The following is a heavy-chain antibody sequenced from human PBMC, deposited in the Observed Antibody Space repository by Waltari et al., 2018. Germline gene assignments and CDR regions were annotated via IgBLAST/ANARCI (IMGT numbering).Heavy chain of an antibody. D-gene: IGHD4-17*01. J-gene: IGHJ5*02. CDR3: ARDDYGGNSGRFDP. CDR2: IYHTGGT. V-gene: IGHV4-38-2*02. Sequence: QVQLQESGPGLVKPSETLSLTCAVSGYSITSGYYWGWIRQPPGKGLEWIGNIYHTGGTYQNPSPQSRVTMSVDTSKNQLSLRLSSVTAADTAVYYCARDDYGGNSGRFDPWGQGTLVTVSS. CDR1: GYSITSGYY.